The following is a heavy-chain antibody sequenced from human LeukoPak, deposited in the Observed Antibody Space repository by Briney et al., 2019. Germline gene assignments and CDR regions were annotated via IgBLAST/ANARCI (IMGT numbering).Heavy chain of an antibody. CDR1: GFTFSSYA. J-gene: IGHJ4*02. D-gene: IGHD6-19*01. V-gene: IGHV3-23*01. Sequence: HPGGSLRLSCAASGFTFSSYAMSWVRQAPGKGLEWVSAISGSGGSTYYADSVKGRFTISRDNSKNTLYLQMNSLRAEDTAVYYCAKDWAVAGTFLDYWGQGTLVTVSS. CDR2: ISGSGGST. CDR3: AKDWAVAGTFLDY.